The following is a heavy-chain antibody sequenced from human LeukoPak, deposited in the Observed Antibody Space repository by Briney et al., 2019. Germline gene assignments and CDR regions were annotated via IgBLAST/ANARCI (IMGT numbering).Heavy chain of an antibody. CDR1: GFTFSTYT. D-gene: IGHD3-9*01. CDR2: ISSSSSYL. Sequence: GGSLRLSCAASGFTFSTYTMNWVRQAPGKGLEWVSSISSSSSYLYYADSVEGRFTISRDNAKNSLYLQMNSLRAEDTAVYYCARGANYVILTGYLDYWGQGTLVTVSS. V-gene: IGHV3-21*01. J-gene: IGHJ4*02. CDR3: ARGANYVILTGYLDY.